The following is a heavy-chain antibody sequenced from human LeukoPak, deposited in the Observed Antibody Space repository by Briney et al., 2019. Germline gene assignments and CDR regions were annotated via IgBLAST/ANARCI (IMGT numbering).Heavy chain of an antibody. CDR1: GYTFTGYY. CDR3: ARAFGYSGYENYFDY. CDR2: INPNSGGT. V-gene: IGHV1-2*02. Sequence: ASVKVSCKASGYTFTGYYMHWVRQAPGQGLEWMGWINPNSGGTNYAQKFQGRVTMTRDTSISTAYMELSRLRSDDTAVYYCARAFGYSGYENYFDYWGQGTLATVSS. J-gene: IGHJ4*02. D-gene: IGHD5-12*01.